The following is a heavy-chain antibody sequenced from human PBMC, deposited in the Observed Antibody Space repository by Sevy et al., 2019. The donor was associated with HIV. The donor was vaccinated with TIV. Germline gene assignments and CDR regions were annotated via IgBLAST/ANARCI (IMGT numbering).Heavy chain of an antibody. V-gene: IGHV3-23*01. J-gene: IGHJ4*02. CDR1: RFTFSTYA. CDR2: ITGSGGTT. Sequence: GGSLRLSCAASRFTFSTYAMSWARQAPGKGLEWVSAITGSGGTTYYVDSVRGRFTISRDNSKSTLFLQMNSLTAEDTAVYYCAKEAPGYNYDTSGSFDYWGQGILVTVSS. CDR3: AKEAPGYNYDTSGSFDY. D-gene: IGHD3-22*01.